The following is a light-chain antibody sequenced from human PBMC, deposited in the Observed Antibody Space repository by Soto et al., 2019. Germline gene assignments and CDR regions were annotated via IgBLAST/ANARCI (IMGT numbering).Light chain of an antibody. V-gene: IGLV1-51*01. CDR3: GTWDSSLSVYV. CDR2: ENN. CDR1: SSSIGSNY. J-gene: IGLJ1*01. Sequence: QSVLTQPPSVSAAPGQMVTISCSGSSSSIGSNYASWYQQLPGTAPKLLIYENNKRPLGIPDRFSGSKSGTSATLGIAGLQTGDEADYYCGTWDSSLSVYVLGTGTKLTVL.